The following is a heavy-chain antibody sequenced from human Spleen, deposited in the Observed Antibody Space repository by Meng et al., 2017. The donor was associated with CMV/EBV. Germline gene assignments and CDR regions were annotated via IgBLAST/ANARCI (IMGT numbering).Heavy chain of an antibody. CDR2: ISSSGSYI. Sequence: GGSLRLSCAASGFTFSSYEMNWVRQAPGKGLEWVSSISSSGSYIYYADSLKGRFTVSRDNAKNSLYLQMNSLRAEDTALYYCARGKYDSSGYWVRDAFDIWGQGTMVTVSS. D-gene: IGHD3-22*01. J-gene: IGHJ3*02. CDR3: ARGKYDSSGYWVRDAFDI. V-gene: IGHV3-21*01. CDR1: GFTFSSYE.